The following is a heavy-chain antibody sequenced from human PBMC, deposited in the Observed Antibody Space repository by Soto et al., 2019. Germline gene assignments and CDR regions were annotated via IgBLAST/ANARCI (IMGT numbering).Heavy chain of an antibody. CDR3: ARRTSIWHFDY. D-gene: IGHD6-13*01. V-gene: IGHV4-39*01. J-gene: IGHJ4*02. CDR2: IYYSGST. CDR1: GGSIISTSYY. Sequence: QVQLQESGPGLVKPSETLSLTCSVSGGSIISTSYYWGWIRQPPGKGLEWVGSIYYSGSTYYNPSLKSRITISVDTSKDQFPLKLSSVTAADAAVYYCARRTSIWHFDYWGQGTLVTVSS.